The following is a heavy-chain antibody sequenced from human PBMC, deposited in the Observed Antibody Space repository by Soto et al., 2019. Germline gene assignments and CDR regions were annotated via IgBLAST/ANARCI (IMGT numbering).Heavy chain of an antibody. Sequence: GGSLRLSCVASGFTFSNYAMSWVRQAPGKGLEWVSGISGSGGSTSYADSVKGRFTISRDNSKSTLFLQMNSLTAEDTAVYYCAKAPPKNGGYVDYWGQGTLVTVSS. CDR3: AKAPPKNGGYVDY. J-gene: IGHJ4*02. CDR1: GFTFSNYA. D-gene: IGHD4-17*01. V-gene: IGHV3-23*01. CDR2: ISGSGGST.